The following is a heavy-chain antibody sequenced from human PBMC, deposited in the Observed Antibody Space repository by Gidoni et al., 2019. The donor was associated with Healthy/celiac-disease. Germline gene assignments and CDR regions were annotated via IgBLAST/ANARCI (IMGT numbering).Heavy chain of an antibody. J-gene: IGHJ6*03. CDR1: GYTFTSYY. CDR3: ARDVIVGATRAYYYYYYMDV. D-gene: IGHD1-26*01. CDR2: INPSGDST. V-gene: IGHV1-46*01. Sequence: QVQLVQSGAEVTKPGASVKVSCKASGYTFTSYYMHWVRQAPGQGLAWMGRINPSGDSTSYEQKLQGRVTMTRDTSTRTVYMELRSLRSEDTAVYYCARDVIVGATRAYYYYYYMDVWGKGTTVTVSS.